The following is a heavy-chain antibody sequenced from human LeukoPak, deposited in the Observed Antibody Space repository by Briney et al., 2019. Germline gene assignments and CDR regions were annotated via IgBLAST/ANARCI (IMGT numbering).Heavy chain of an antibody. Sequence: SETLSLTCAVYGGSFSGYSWSWIRQPPGKGLEWIGEINHSGSTNYNPSLTSRVTISVDPSKNQFSLKLNSVTAADTAVYHCAGRKVWGKGTTVTVPS. J-gene: IGHJ6*04. V-gene: IGHV4-34*01. CDR1: GGSFSGYS. D-gene: IGHD1-14*01. CDR2: INHSGST. CDR3: AGRKV.